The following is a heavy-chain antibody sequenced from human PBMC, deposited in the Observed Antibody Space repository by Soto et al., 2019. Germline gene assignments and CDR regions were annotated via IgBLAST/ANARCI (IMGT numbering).Heavy chain of an antibody. CDR2: IRSKAYGGTT. J-gene: IGHJ4*02. CDR1: GFTFGDYA. CDR3: TTRIVATIFDY. V-gene: IGHV3-49*03. D-gene: IGHD5-12*01. Sequence: GGSLRLSCAASGFTFGDYAMSWFRQAPGKGLEWVGFIRSKAYGGTTEYAASVKGRFTISRDDSKSIAYLQMNSLKTEDTAVYYCTTRIVATIFDYWGQGTLVTVSS.